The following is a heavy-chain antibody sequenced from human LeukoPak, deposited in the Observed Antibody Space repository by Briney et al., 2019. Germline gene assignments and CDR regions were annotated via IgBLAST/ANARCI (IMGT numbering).Heavy chain of an antibody. D-gene: IGHD3-22*01. V-gene: IGHV3-23*01. Sequence: AGGSLRLSCAASGFPFSNYAMTWVRQAPGKGLERVSGISDSGDRTYYADSVKGRFTISRDNSKNMLYLQMNSLRVEDTALYYCAKGLGTSGYHDYWGQGTLVTVSS. CDR3: AKGLGTSGYHDY. CDR2: ISDSGDRT. CDR1: GFPFSNYA. J-gene: IGHJ4*02.